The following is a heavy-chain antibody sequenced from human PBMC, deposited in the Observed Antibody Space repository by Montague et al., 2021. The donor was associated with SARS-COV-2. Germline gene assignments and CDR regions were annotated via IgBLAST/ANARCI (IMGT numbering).Heavy chain of an antibody. CDR3: ARGGEPIHYDILTGYYNWGDDYYDYDMDV. Sequence: ETLSLACTVSGGSISSYYWSWIRQPPGKGLEWIGYIYYSGSTNYNPSLKSRVTISVDTSKNQFSLKLSSVTAADTAVYYCARGGEPIHYDILTGYYNWGDDYYDYDMDVWGQGTTVTVSS. V-gene: IGHV4-59*01. CDR1: GGSISSYY. CDR2: IYYSGST. J-gene: IGHJ6*02. D-gene: IGHD3-9*01.